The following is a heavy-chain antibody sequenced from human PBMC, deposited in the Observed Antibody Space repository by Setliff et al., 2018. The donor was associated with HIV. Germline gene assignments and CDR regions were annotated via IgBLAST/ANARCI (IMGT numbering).Heavy chain of an antibody. CDR2: IHTSGTT. D-gene: IGHD2-15*01. CDR3: AREYYRSGGYYSGWKYYYMDV. V-gene: IGHV4-4*08. CDR1: GDSSSNDY. Sequence: SETLSLTCTVSGDSSSNDYWTWVRQPPGQGLGWIGNIHTSGTTKYNPSLNSRVTISVDMSKSQFSLRLSAVTAADTAMYYCAREYYRSGGYYSGWKYYYMDVWGKGTTVTV. J-gene: IGHJ6*03.